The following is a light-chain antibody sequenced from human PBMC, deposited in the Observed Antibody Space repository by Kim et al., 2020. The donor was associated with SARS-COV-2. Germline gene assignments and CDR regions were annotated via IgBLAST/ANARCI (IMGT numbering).Light chain of an antibody. CDR1: SLRNYY. Sequence: SSELTQDPAVSVALGQTVRITCQGYSLRNYYASWYQQKPRQAPVVVIYGRNDRPSGIPDRFSGSNSGNTASLTITGAQAEDEANYYCNSRDSSGNHLVFG. J-gene: IGLJ3*02. CDR3: NSRDSSGNHLV. CDR2: GRN. V-gene: IGLV3-19*01.